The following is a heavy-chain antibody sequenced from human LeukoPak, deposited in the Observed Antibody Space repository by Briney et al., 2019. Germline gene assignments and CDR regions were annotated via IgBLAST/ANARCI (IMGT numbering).Heavy chain of an antibody. D-gene: IGHD1-1*01. J-gene: IGHJ4*02. Sequence: PSETLSLTCTVSGGPISSGGYYWSWIRQHPGKGLEWIGYIYYSGSTHYNPSLKSRITISVDTSKNQLSLKLSSVTAADTAIYYCARVTDGTLDYWGQGTLVTVSS. CDR1: GGPISSGGYY. CDR2: IYYSGST. V-gene: IGHV4-31*03. CDR3: ARVTDGTLDY.